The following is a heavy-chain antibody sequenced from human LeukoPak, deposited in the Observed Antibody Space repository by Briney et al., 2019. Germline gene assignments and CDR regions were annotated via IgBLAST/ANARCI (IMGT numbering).Heavy chain of an antibody. V-gene: IGHV3-23*01. J-gene: IGHJ4*02. D-gene: IGHD1-1*01. Sequence: SGGSLRLSCAASGFSFSTYAMSWVRQAPGKGLEWVSAISGNGDSTYYADSVKGRFTISRDNSKNTLSLQMNSLTAEDTAVYYCAKNPRLEGWIYFDSWGQGILVTVSS. CDR3: AKNPRLEGWIYFDS. CDR1: GFSFSTYA. CDR2: ISGNGDST.